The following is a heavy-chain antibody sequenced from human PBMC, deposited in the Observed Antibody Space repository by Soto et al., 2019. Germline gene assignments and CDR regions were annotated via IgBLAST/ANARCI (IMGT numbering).Heavy chain of an antibody. CDR3: AKVAAPMIVVGSAFDI. CDR1: GFTFSSYA. V-gene: IGHV3-23*01. J-gene: IGHJ3*02. Sequence: GGSLRLSCAASGFTFSSYAMSWVRQAPGKGLEWVSAISGSGGSTYYADSVKGRFTISRDNSKNTLYLQMNSLRAEDTAVYYCAKVAAPMIVVGSAFDIWGQGTMVTVSS. D-gene: IGHD3-22*01. CDR2: ISGSGGST.